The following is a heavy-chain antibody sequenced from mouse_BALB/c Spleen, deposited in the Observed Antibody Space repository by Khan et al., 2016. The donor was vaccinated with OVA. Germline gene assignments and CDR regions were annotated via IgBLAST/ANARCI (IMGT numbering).Heavy chain of an antibody. CDR3: ARRGYDFFAY. D-gene: IGHD2-14*01. CDR1: GYAFSNYW. J-gene: IGHJ3*01. V-gene: IGHV1-80*01. Sequence: QVQLQQSGAELVRPGASVKMSCKASGYAFSNYWMHWVKQRPGQGLEWIGYINPGNGNTNYNGKFKDKATLTADKSSSTTYMQLSSLTSEDSAVYYCARRGYDFFAYWGQGTLVTVSA. CDR2: INPGNGNT.